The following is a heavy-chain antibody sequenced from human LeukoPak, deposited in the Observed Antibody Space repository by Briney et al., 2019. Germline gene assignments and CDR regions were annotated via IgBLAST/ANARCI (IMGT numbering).Heavy chain of an antibody. CDR3: ASGAWAARLNS. J-gene: IGHJ4*02. CDR1: XXXXNYYX. CDR2: IFDGKTI. D-gene: IGHD4-23*01. Sequence: RASEXXSXXXXXXXXXXNYYXXSWIRQXPGKGLEWIGDIFDGKTINYNPSLKSRVTISAATSSQQFSLNLKSVTAADTAVYFCASGAWAARLNSWAQGALVIVSS. V-gene: IGHV4-34*12.